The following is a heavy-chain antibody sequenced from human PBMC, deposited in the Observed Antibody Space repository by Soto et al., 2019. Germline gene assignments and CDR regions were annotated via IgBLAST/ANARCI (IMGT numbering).Heavy chain of an antibody. CDR3: ARVKGRWIWGSYPFDY. V-gene: IGHV1-8*01. CDR1: GYTFTSYA. J-gene: IGHJ4*02. Sequence: QVQLVQSGAEVKKPGASVKVSCKASGYTFTSYAINWVRQATGQGLEWMGWMNPNSGNTGYAQKIQGRFTMNRNTSISTAYMELSSLRSEATAVYYCARVKGRWIWGSYPFDYWGQGTLVTVSA. D-gene: IGHD3-16*02. CDR2: MNPNSGNT.